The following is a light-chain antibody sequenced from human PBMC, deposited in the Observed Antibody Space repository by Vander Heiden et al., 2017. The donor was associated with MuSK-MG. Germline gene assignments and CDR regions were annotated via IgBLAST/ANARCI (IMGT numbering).Light chain of an antibody. Sequence: DIQMTQIPSSLSASVGDRVTITCRASQSISNYLNWYQQKPGKAPKLLIFAASSLRSGVPSRFSGSGSGTDFTLTISGLQPDDSATYYCQQSDSSLITFGRGTKVEIK. CDR1: QSISNY. CDR3: QQSDSSLIT. CDR2: AAS. J-gene: IGKJ4*01. V-gene: IGKV1-39*01.